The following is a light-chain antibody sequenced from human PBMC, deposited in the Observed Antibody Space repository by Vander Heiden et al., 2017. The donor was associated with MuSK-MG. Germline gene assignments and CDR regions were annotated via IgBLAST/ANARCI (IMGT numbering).Light chain of an antibody. CDR3: ASWDESLNGYVV. CDR2: YNN. CDR1: SSNIGRNV. J-gene: IGLJ2*01. Sequence: HSVPTPPPSASRPPGQRVTISCSGSSSNIGRNVVSWYQQLPGTAPKVLIYYNNQRASGVPDRFSASKSGTSASLAISGLQSEDEADYDCASWDESLNGYVVFGGGTKVTGL. V-gene: IGLV1-44*01.